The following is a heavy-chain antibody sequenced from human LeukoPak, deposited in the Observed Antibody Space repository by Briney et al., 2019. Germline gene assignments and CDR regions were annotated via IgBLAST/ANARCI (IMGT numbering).Heavy chain of an antibody. CDR1: GFTFSSYG. J-gene: IGHJ4*02. CDR3: AKDNLGYCSY. CDR2: ISYDGSNK. D-gene: IGHD2-15*01. V-gene: IGHV3-30*18. Sequence: GGSLRLSCAASGFTFSSYGMHWVRQAPGKGLEWVAVISYDGSNKYYADSVKGRFTISRDNSKNTLYLQMNSLRAEDTAVYYCAKDNLGYCSYWGQGTLVTVSS.